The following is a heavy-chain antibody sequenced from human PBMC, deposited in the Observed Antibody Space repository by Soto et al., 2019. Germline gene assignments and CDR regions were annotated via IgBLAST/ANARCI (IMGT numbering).Heavy chain of an antibody. CDR3: ARTPLLGGYQPLNWFDP. Sequence: QVQLQESGPGLVKPSETLSLTCTVSGGSISSYYWSWIRQPPGKGLEWIGYIYYSGSTNYNPSLKRRVTISVDTSKNQFSLKLSSVTAADTAVYYCARTPLLGGYQPLNWFDPWGQGTLVTVSS. CDR1: GGSISSYY. J-gene: IGHJ5*02. V-gene: IGHV4-59*08. D-gene: IGHD2-2*01. CDR2: IYYSGST.